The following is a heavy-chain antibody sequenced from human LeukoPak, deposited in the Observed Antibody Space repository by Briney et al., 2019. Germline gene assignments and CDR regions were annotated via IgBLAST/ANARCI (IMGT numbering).Heavy chain of an antibody. V-gene: IGHV1-2*02. D-gene: IGHD2-21*02. Sequence: ASVKVSCKTSGYSFTDYYMHWVRQAPGQGLEWMGWINPNSGGTNYAQKFQGRVTMTRDTSISTAYMEQSRLRSDDTAVYYCARGRVGGGYSNWFDPWGQGTLVTVSS. CDR1: GYSFTDYY. CDR2: INPNSGGT. CDR3: ARGRVGGGYSNWFDP. J-gene: IGHJ5*02.